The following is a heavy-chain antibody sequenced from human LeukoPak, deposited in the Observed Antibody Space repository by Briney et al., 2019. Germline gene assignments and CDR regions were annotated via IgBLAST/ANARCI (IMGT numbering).Heavy chain of an antibody. J-gene: IGHJ4*02. Sequence: GGSLRLFCAASGFTFSSYWMHWVRQASGKGLVWVSRINSDGSSTSYADSVKGRFTISRGNAKNTLYLQRNSLRAEDTAVYYCARESRYGYNYPKFDYWGQGTLVTVSS. CDR2: INSDGSST. V-gene: IGHV3-74*01. D-gene: IGHD5-24*01. CDR3: ARESRYGYNYPKFDY. CDR1: GFTFSSYW.